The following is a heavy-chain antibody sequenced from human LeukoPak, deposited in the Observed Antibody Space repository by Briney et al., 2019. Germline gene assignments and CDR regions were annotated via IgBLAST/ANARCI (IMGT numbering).Heavy chain of an antibody. D-gene: IGHD3-3*01. Sequence: SETLSLTCAVYGGSFSDYYWTWIRQPSGKGLEWIGEINHSGSPNNNPSLKSRVSISFDTSKNQFSLKLTSVTAADTAVYYCGGRRTAMFGVIKGPIDYWGQGTLVTVSS. CDR3: GGRRTAMFGVIKGPIDY. V-gene: IGHV4-34*01. CDR2: INHSGSP. J-gene: IGHJ4*02. CDR1: GGSFSDYY.